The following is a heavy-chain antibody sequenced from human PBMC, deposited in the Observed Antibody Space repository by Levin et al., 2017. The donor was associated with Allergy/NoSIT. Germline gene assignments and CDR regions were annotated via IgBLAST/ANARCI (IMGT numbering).Heavy chain of an antibody. Sequence: SETLSLTCAVYGGSFSGYYWSWIRQPPGKGLEWIGEINHSGSTNYNPSLKSRVTISVDTSKNQFSLKLSSVTAADTAVYYCARGIGYTTDWGQGTLVTVSS. D-gene: IGHD6-13*01. CDR1: GGSFSGYY. CDR3: ARGIGYTTD. J-gene: IGHJ4*02. CDR2: INHSGST. V-gene: IGHV4-34*01.